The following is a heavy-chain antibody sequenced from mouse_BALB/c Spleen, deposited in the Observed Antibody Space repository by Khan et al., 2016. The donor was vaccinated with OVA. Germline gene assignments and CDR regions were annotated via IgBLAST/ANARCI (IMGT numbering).Heavy chain of an antibody. D-gene: IGHD1-1*01. CDR3: ARLAYYYNSEGFAY. CDR1: GFTFSTYG. J-gene: IGHJ3*01. CDR2: ISSGGHYT. Sequence: EVELVESGGDLVKPGGSLKLSCAASGFTFSTYGMSWVRQTPDMRLEWVATISSGGHYTYYPDSVKGRFTISRDNAKNTLYLQMSSLKSEDTAIYYGARLAYYYNSEGFAYWGQGTRVTVSA. V-gene: IGHV5-6*01.